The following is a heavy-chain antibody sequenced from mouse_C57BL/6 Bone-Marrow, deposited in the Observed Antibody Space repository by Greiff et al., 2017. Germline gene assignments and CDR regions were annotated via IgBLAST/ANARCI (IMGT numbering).Heavy chain of an antibody. CDR3: ARIADYYGSRDWYFDV. J-gene: IGHJ1*03. CDR2: IYPGSGNT. V-gene: IGHV1-66*01. CDR1: GYSFTSYY. Sequence: VQLQQSGPELVKPGASVKISCKASGYSFTSYYIHWVKQRPGQGLEWIGWIYPGSGNTKYNEKFKGKATLTADTSSSTAYMQLSSLTSEDSAVYYCARIADYYGSRDWYFDVWGTGTTVTVSS. D-gene: IGHD1-1*01.